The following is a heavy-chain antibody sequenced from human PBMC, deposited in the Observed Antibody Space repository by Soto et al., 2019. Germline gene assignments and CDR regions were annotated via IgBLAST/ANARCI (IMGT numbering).Heavy chain of an antibody. CDR1: GASIPSSRYY. CDR3: AGHPIGYSGYDSDY. Sequence: QLQLQESGPGLVKPSETLSLTCNVSGASIPSSRYYGGGIRQPPRKGLKWSGRIYYSGSNYYNPSLKSRVTIAVDTSKNQFSLKLSAVTAAETAVYYCAGHPIGYSGYDSDYWGQGTLVTVSS. V-gene: IGHV4-39*01. D-gene: IGHD5-12*01. CDR2: IYYSGSN. J-gene: IGHJ4*02.